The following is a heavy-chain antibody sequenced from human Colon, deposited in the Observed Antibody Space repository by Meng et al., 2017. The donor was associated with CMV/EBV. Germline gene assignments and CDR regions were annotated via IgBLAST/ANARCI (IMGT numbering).Heavy chain of an antibody. CDR3: ARDIGDLSVVVIAGTGYYGMDV. CDR1: GFTFNTYT. CDR2: ISSSSSYI. Sequence: GESPKISCAASGFTFNTYTINWVRQAPGKGLEWVSSISSSSSYIYYADSVKGRFTVSGDTAKNSLSLQMNSLRPEDTAVYYCARDIGDLSVVVIAGTGYYGMDVWGQGTTVTVSS. D-gene: IGHD2-21*01. J-gene: IGHJ6*02. V-gene: IGHV3-21*01.